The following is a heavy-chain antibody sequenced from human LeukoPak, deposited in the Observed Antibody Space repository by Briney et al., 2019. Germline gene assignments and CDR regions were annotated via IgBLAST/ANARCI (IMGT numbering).Heavy chain of an antibody. CDR1: GFTFSSYA. CDR2: ISGSGGST. CDR3: VKDSSSWYSPVYFDY. Sequence: GGSLRLSCAASGFTFSSYAMSWVRQAPGKGLEWVSAISGSGGSTYYADSVKGRFTISRDNSKNTLYLQMNSLRAEDTAVYYCVKDSSSWYSPVYFDYWGQGTLVTVSS. D-gene: IGHD6-13*01. J-gene: IGHJ4*02. V-gene: IGHV3-23*01.